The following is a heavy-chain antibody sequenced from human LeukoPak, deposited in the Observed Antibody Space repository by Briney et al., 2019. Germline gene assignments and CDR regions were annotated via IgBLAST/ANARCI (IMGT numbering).Heavy chain of an antibody. D-gene: IGHD1-26*01. Sequence: GGSLRLSCAASGFTFSSYAMSWVRQAPGKGLEWVSAISSSGDTYYAGSVRGRFTISRDNSKNTLYLQMNSLRAEDTALYYCAKDAVGATAYYFDHWGQGTLVTVSS. CDR3: AKDAVGATAYYFDH. CDR1: GFTFSSYA. CDR2: ISSSGDT. J-gene: IGHJ4*02. V-gene: IGHV3-23*01.